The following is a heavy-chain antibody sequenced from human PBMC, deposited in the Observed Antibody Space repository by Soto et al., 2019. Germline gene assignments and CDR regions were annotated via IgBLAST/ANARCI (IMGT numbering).Heavy chain of an antibody. Sequence: ASVKVSCKASGYSFASYGISWVRQAPGQGLEWMGWINVYNGNTKYVQKHQGRVTMTTDTSTSTAYMELRSLRSDDTAVYYCARDCSGGSCYGGYYYYGMDAWGQGTTVTVSS. D-gene: IGHD2-15*01. J-gene: IGHJ6*02. CDR2: INVYNGNT. CDR1: GYSFASYG. CDR3: ARDCSGGSCYGGYYYYGMDA. V-gene: IGHV1-18*01.